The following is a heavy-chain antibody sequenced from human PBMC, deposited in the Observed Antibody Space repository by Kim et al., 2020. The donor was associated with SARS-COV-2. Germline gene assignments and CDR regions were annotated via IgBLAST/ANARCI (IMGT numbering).Heavy chain of an antibody. Sequence: GGSLRLSCAASGFTFSSYWMTWVRQAPGKGLEWVANIKQDGSEKYYVDSVKGRFTISRDNAKTSLYLQMNSLRAEDTAVYYCARSCFDWLLGKGDWFDPWGQGTLVTVSS. D-gene: IGHD3-9*01. V-gene: IGHV3-7*03. CDR3: ARSCFDWLLGKGDWFDP. CDR2: IKQDGSEK. CDR1: GFTFSSYW. J-gene: IGHJ5*01.